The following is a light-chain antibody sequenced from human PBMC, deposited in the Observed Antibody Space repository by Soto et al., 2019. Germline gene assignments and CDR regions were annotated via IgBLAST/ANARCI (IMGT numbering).Light chain of an antibody. V-gene: IGLV2-14*03. J-gene: IGLJ1*01. CDR1: SSDVGGYNY. Sequence: QSALTQPASVSGSPGQSITISCTGTSSDVGGYNYVSWYQQHPGKAPKLMIYDVSSRPSGVSYRFSGSKSGNTASLTISGLQAEDEADYYCSSYTSSNTRYGFGTGTKVTVL. CDR3: SSYTSSNTRYG. CDR2: DVS.